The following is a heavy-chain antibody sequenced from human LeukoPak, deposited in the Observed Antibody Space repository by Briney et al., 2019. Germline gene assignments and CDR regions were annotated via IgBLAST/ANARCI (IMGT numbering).Heavy chain of an antibody. D-gene: IGHD3-22*01. J-gene: IGHJ3*02. CDR3: ASSYYDSSGDAFDI. V-gene: IGHV1-18*01. CDR1: GYTFTSYG. CDR2: ISAYNGNT. Sequence: ASVKVSCKASGYTFTSYGINWVRQAPGQGPEWMGWISAYNGNTKYAQNLQGRVTMTTDTSTSTAYMELRSLRSDDTAVYYCASSYYDSSGDAFDIWGQGTMVTVSS.